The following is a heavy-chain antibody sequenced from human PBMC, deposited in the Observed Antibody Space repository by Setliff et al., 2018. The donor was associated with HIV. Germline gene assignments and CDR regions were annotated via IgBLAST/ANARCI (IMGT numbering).Heavy chain of an antibody. Sequence: PSETLSLTCSVSGGSITSHYWTWIRQPPGKGRKWIGVISYTGSPHYNPSLKSRVTMSLDTSKTPFSLTLSSVTAVDSAVYYCARFCRGGSCPDHWGQGTLVTVSS. J-gene: IGHJ5*02. CDR2: ISYTGSP. V-gene: IGHV4-59*11. CDR3: ARFCRGGSCPDH. D-gene: IGHD2-15*01. CDR1: GGSITSHY.